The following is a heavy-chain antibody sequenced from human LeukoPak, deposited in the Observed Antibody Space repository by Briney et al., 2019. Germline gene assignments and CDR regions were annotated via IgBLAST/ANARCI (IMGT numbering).Heavy chain of an antibody. V-gene: IGHV1-8*03. D-gene: IGHD6-13*01. CDR1: GYTFTNYD. Sequence: ASVKVSCKASGYTFTNYDINWVRQAPGQGLEWMGWMNPNSGNTGYAQNFQGGVTITRNTSISTAYMELSSLRSEDTAVYYCARLVSLHSSRVFDFWGQGTLVTVSS. CDR3: ARLVSLHSSRVFDF. CDR2: MNPNSGNT. J-gene: IGHJ4*02.